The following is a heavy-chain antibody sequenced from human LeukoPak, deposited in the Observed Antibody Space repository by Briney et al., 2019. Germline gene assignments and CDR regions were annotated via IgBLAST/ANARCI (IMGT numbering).Heavy chain of an antibody. CDR1: GFTFSSYA. J-gene: IGHJ6*03. CDR3: AQGGWLRPNYYMDV. CDR2: ISGSGGST. Sequence: TGGSLRLSCAASGFTFSSYAMSWVRQAPGKGLEWVSAISGSGGSTYYADSVKGRFTISRDNSKNTLYLQMNSLRAEDTAVYYCAQGGWLRPNYYMDVWGKGTTVTVSS. D-gene: IGHD5-12*01. V-gene: IGHV3-23*01.